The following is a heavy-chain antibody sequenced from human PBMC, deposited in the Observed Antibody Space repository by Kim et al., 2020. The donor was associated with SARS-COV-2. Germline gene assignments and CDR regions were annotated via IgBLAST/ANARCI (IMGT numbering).Heavy chain of an antibody. V-gene: IGHV3-53*01. Sequence: GGSLRLSCAASGFSVNRFYMTWVRQAPGKGLEWVSVIYYDGNTDYADSVRGRFTIFRDSSRNTLYLHMNSLRAEDTAVYFCARDHLDGYNIWGQGTLVTV. CDR1: GFSVNRFY. D-gene: IGHD5-12*01. CDR3: ARDHLDGYNI. CDR2: IYYDGNT. J-gene: IGHJ4*02.